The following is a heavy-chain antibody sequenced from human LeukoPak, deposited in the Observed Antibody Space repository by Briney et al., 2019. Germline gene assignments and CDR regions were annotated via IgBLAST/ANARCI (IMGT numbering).Heavy chain of an antibody. Sequence: GGSLRLSCAASGFTFSSYSMNWVRQAPGKGLEWVSSISSSSSYIYYADSVKGRFTISRDNAKNSLYLQMNSLRAGDTAVYYCARDRHSSGWYADYWGQGTLVTVSS. CDR3: ARDRHSSGWYADY. CDR2: ISSSSSYI. CDR1: GFTFSSYS. D-gene: IGHD6-19*01. V-gene: IGHV3-21*01. J-gene: IGHJ4*02.